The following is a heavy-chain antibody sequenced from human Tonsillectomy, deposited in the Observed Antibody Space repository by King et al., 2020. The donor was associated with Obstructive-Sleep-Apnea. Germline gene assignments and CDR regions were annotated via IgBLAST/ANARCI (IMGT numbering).Heavy chain of an antibody. V-gene: IGHV3-21*01. CDR1: GFTFSSYS. Sequence: VQLVESGGGLVKPGGSLRLSCAASGFTFSSYSMNWVRQAPGKGLEWVSSISSSSSYIYYADSVKGRFTISIDNAKNSRYLQMNSLRAEDTAVYYCARANGSGSYWHWGQGTLVTVSS. J-gene: IGHJ4*02. CDR3: ARANGSGSYWH. D-gene: IGHD3-10*01. CDR2: ISSSSSYI.